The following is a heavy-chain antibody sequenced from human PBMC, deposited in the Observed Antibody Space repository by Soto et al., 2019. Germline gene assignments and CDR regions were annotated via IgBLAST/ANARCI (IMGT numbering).Heavy chain of an antibody. CDR3: ARVPGP. Sequence: SETLSLTCAVSGGSISRGGYSWSWIRQPPGKGLEWIGYIYHSGSTYYSPSLKSRVTISVDRSKNQFSLKLSSVTAADTAVYYCARVPGPWGQGTLVTVSS. CDR1: GGSISRGGYS. CDR2: IYHSGST. V-gene: IGHV4-30-2*01. J-gene: IGHJ5*02.